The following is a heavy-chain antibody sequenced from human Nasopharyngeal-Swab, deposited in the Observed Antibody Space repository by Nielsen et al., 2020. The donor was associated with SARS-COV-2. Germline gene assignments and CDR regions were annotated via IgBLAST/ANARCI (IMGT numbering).Heavy chain of an antibody. CDR2: ISSSSSCI. CDR3: ASIGFLEWLSHAFDI. D-gene: IGHD3-3*02. CDR1: GFTFSSYS. Sequence: GESLKISCAASGFTFSSYSMNWVRQAPGKGLEWVSSISSSSSCIYYADSVKGRFTISRDNAKNSLYLQMNSLRAEDTAVYYCASIGFLEWLSHAFDIWGQGTMVTVSS. J-gene: IGHJ3*02. V-gene: IGHV3-21*01.